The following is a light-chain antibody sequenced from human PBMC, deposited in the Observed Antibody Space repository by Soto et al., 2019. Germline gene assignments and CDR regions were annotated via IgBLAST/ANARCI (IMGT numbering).Light chain of an antibody. CDR2: EVS. CDR3: SSHTGDSYV. Sequence: QSALTQPPSASGSPGQSVTISCTGTSSDVGGYNYVSWYQQHPGKAPKLMIYEVSNRPSGVSIRFSGSKSGDTASLTISGLRAEDEADYYCSSHTGDSYVFGSGTKLTVL. CDR1: SSDVGGYNY. V-gene: IGLV2-14*01. J-gene: IGLJ1*01.